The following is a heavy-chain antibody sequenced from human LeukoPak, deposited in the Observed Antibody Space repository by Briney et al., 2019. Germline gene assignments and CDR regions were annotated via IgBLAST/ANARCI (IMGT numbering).Heavy chain of an antibody. CDR2: VYSSGST. Sequence: SETLSLTCTVSGGSMNSYYWSWIRQPAGKGLEWIGRVYSSGSTNYNPSLKSRVTMSVDTSRNQFSLKLSSVTAADTAVYYCARMYSGTYGGIDYWGQGTLDTVSS. CDR1: GGSMNSYY. D-gene: IGHD1-26*01. CDR3: ARMYSGTYGGIDY. V-gene: IGHV4-4*07. J-gene: IGHJ4*02.